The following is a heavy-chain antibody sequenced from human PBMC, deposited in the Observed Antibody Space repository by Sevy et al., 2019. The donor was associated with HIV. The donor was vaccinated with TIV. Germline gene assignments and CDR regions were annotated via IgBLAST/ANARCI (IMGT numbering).Heavy chain of an antibody. V-gene: IGHV1-2*02. CDR2: INPNSGGT. Sequence: ASVKVSCKASGYTFTGYYMHWVRQAPGQGLEWMGWINPNSGGTNYAQKFQGRVTMTRDTSISTAYMELSRLRSDDTAVYYCASVSTEGAPAAKYYYYYYYYGMDVWGQGTTVTVSS. CDR3: ASVSTEGAPAAKYYYYYYYYGMDV. J-gene: IGHJ6*02. CDR1: GYTFTGYY. D-gene: IGHD2-2*01.